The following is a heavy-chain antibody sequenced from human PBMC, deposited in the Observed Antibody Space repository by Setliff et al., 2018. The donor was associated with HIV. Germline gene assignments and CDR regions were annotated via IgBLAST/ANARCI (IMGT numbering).Heavy chain of an antibody. CDR2: IHYSGST. CDR3: ARNSQKGIQPLLLAS. V-gene: IGHV4-39*07. D-gene: IGHD1-1*01. J-gene: IGHJ4*02. Sequence: SETLSLTCTVSGGSISSSNYYWGWIRQPPGKGLEWIGNIHYSGSTYYNPSLKSRVTISVDTSKNQFSLMLDSVTAADTAVYYCARNSQKGIQPLLLASWGPGTLVTVSS. CDR1: GGSISSSNYY.